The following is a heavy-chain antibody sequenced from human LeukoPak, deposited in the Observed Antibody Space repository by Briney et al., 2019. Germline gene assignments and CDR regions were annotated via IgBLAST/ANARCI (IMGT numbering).Heavy chain of an antibody. D-gene: IGHD1-26*01. CDR3: ARVRYSGRDVDY. J-gene: IGHJ4*02. CDR2: IYYTGPT. V-gene: IGHV4-39*07. Sequence: PSETLSLTCTVSGVSISTSRYYWGWIRQPPGKGLEWIGNIYYTGPTYYNASLESRVTISVDTSKNQFSLKLSSATAADTAVYYCARVRYSGRDVDYWGQGTLVTVSS. CDR1: GVSISTSRYY.